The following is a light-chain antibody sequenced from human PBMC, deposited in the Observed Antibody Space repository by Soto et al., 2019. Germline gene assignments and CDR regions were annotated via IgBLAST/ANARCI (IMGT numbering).Light chain of an antibody. CDR2: GAS. V-gene: IGKV3-20*01. J-gene: IGKJ4*01. CDR1: QSVSSSY. Sequence: EIVLTQSPGTLSLSPGERATLSCRASQSVSSSYLAWYQQKPGQAPRLLIYGASSRATGIPDRFSGSGSGTDLTLTISRLEAEDFAVYYCQQYGSSPLLTFGGGTKVEIK. CDR3: QQYGSSPLLT.